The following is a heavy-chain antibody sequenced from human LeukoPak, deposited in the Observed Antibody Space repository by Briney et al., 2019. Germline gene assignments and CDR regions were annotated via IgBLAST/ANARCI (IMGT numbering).Heavy chain of an antibody. Sequence: GASVKVSCKASGYTFTGYYMHWVLQAPGQGLEWMGWINPNSVGTNYAQKFQGRVTMTRDTSISTAYMELSRLRSDDTAVYYCAISGYCSSTSCPPDYWGQGTLVTVSS. CDR3: AISGYCSSTSCPPDY. CDR2: INPNSVGT. V-gene: IGHV1-2*02. CDR1: GYTFTGYY. J-gene: IGHJ4*02. D-gene: IGHD2-2*01.